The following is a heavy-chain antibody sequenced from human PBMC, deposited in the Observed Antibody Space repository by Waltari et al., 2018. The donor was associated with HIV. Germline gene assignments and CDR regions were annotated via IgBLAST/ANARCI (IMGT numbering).Heavy chain of an antibody. J-gene: IGHJ4*02. CDR2: ISTYNANT. CDR1: GYTFLSYG. CDR3: ARDGLRYSGTFYSDY. V-gene: IGHV1-18*01. Sequence: QVHLVQSGAEMKNPGASVKVSCKAYGYTFLSYGISWVRQAPGHGLEWMGWISTYNANTNDAQSLQGRVTMTTDTSTTTAYMELRSLTSDDTAVYYCARDGLRYSGTFYSDYWGQGTLVTVSS. D-gene: IGHD1-26*01.